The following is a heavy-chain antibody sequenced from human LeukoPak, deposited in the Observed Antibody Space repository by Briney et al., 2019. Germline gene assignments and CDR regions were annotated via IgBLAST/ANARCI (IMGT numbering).Heavy chain of an antibody. V-gene: IGHV4-34*01. CDR3: VRGVMITFGGVIAPPYFDY. CDR1: GGSFSGYY. Sequence: SETLSLTCAVYGGSFSGYYWSWIRQPPGKGLEWIGEINHSGSTNYNPSLKSRVTISVDTSKNQFSLKLSSVTAADTAVYYCVRGVMITFGGVIAPPYFDYWGQGTLVTVSS. D-gene: IGHD3-16*02. J-gene: IGHJ4*02. CDR2: INHSGST.